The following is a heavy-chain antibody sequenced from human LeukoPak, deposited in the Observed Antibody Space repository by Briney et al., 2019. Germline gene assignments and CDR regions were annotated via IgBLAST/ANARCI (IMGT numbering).Heavy chain of an antibody. CDR1: GLSISSYY. CDR3: ARHTAAGLVWFDP. J-gene: IGHJ5*02. CDR2: IYYSGST. V-gene: IGHV4-59*01. D-gene: IGHD6-13*01. Sequence: SETLSLTCTVSGLSISSYYWSCIRQPPGKGREWIGYIYYSGSTNYNPSLKSRVTISVDTSKNQFSLKLSSVTAADTAVYYCARHTAAGLVWFDPWGQGTLVTVSS.